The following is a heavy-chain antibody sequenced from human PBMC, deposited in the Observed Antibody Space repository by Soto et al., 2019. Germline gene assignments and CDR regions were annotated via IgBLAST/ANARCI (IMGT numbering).Heavy chain of an antibody. CDR3: ANYGSGTQGWFDP. V-gene: IGHV3-49*03. CDR2: IRSKVYGGTT. Sequence: GGSLRLSCTGSGFTFGDSAMSWFRQAPGKGLEWVSFIRSKVYGGTTECAASVKGRFTISRDDSKSIAFLQMNNLKTEDTAVYYCANYGSGTQGWFDPWGQGTLVTVSS. J-gene: IGHJ5*02. CDR1: GFTFGDSA. D-gene: IGHD3-10*01.